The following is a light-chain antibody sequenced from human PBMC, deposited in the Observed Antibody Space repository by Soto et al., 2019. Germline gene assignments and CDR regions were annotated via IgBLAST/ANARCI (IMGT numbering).Light chain of an antibody. CDR3: QQYGSSPRT. CDR2: GAS. CDR1: QSASSSY. Sequence: EIVLTQSPGTLSLSPGEGATLSCRASQSASSSYLAWYQQRPGQAPRLLIHGASSRATGIPDRFSGSGSGTDFTLTISRLEPEDFAVYYCQQYGSSPRTFGQGTKVDI. J-gene: IGKJ1*01. V-gene: IGKV3-20*01.